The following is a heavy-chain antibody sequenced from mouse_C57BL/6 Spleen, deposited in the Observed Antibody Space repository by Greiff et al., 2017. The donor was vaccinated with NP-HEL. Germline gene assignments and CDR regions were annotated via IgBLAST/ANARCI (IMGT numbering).Heavy chain of an antibody. Sequence: DVKLQESGTVLARPGASVKMSCKTSGYTFTSYWMHWVKQRPGQGLEWIGAIFPGNSDTSYNQKFKGQAKLTAVTSASPASLALSSLTNEDSAVYYCTREILITTVVGDAMDDWGQGTSVTVSA. D-gene: IGHD1-1*01. CDR2: IFPGNSDT. V-gene: IGHV1-5*01. CDR1: GYTFTSYW. CDR3: TREILITTVVGDAMDD. J-gene: IGHJ4*01.